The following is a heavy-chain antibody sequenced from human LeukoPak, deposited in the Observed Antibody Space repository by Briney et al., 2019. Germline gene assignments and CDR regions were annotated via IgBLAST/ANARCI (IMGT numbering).Heavy chain of an antibody. CDR1: GFTFSSYE. Sequence: GGSLRLSCAASGFTFSSYEMNWVRQAPGKGLEWVSYISSSSSTINYADSVKGRFTISRDNAKKSVHLQMNSLRAEDTAVYYCARDGGYYYDSQSFYWGQGTLVTVSS. D-gene: IGHD3-22*01. CDR3: ARDGGYYYDSQSFY. V-gene: IGHV3-48*01. CDR2: ISSSSSTI. J-gene: IGHJ4*02.